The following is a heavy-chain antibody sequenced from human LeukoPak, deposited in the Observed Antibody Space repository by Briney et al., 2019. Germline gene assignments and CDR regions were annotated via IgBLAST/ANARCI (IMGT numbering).Heavy chain of an antibody. CDR3: ARGASWIQLWFAFDY. D-gene: IGHD5-18*01. J-gene: IGHJ4*02. CDR2: INAYNGNT. Sequence: ASVKVSCKGSGYTFTSYGISWVRQAPGQGLEWMGWINAYNGNTNYAQKLQGRVTMTTDTSTSTAYMELRSLRSDDTAVYYCARGASWIQLWFAFDYWGQGTLVTVSS. CDR1: GYTFTSYG. V-gene: IGHV1-18*01.